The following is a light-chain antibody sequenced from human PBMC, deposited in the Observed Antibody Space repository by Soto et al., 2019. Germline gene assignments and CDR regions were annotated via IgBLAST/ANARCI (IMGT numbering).Light chain of an antibody. CDR2: EAS. J-gene: IGLJ1*01. V-gene: IGLV2-8*01. CDR1: SSDVGGYNY. CDR3: SSYAGSNNPFV. Sequence: VLTQPPSASGSPGQSVTISCTGTSSDVGGYNYVSWYQQHPGKAPKLMIYEASKRPSGVPDRFSGSKSGNTASLTVSGLQAEDEADCYCSSYAGSNNPFVFGTGTKVTVL.